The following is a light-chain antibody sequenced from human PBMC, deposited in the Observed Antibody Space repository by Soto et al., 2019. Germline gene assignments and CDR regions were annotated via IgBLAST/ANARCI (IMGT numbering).Light chain of an antibody. V-gene: IGKV1-33*01. CDR3: QQYDNLPT. CDR1: QAIGTW. CDR2: DAS. Sequence: DIQITQSPSSVSASVGDRVTITSRASQAIGTWLAWYQQKPGKAPKLLIYDASNLETGVPSRFSGSGSGTDFTVTISSLQPEDIATYYCQQYDNLPTFGGGTKVDI. J-gene: IGKJ4*01.